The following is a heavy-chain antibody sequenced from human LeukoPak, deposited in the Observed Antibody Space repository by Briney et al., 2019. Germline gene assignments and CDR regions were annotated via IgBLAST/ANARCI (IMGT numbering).Heavy chain of an antibody. J-gene: IGHJ6*03. CDR3: ARVLRYCSGGNCYSGGLGYMDV. CDR2: ISRSGSTK. D-gene: IGHD2-15*01. CDR1: GFTFSDYN. V-gene: IGHV3-11*01. Sequence: PGGSLRLSCAASGFTFSDYNMRWVRQAPGKGVEWVSSISRSGSTKYYADSVKGRFTISRDNAKTSPFLQMNSLRAEDTAVYYCARVLRYCSGGNCYSGGLGYMDVWGKGTTVTISS.